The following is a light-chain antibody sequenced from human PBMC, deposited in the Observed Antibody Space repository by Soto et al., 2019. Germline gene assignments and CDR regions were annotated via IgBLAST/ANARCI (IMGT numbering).Light chain of an antibody. CDR2: EVS. Sequence: QSALTQPPSASGSPGQSVTISCTGTSSDVGGYNYVSWYQQHPGKAPKLMIYEVSERPSGVPDRFSGPKSGNTASLTVSGLQAEDEADYYCSSYAGSNNFVFGTGTKLTVL. CDR1: SSDVGGYNY. V-gene: IGLV2-8*01. J-gene: IGLJ1*01. CDR3: SSYAGSNNFV.